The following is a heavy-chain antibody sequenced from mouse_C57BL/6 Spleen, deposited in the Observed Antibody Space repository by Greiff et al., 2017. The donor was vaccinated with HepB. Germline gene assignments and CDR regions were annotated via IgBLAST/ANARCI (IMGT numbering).Heavy chain of an antibody. Sequence: EVQLQQSGPVLVKPGASVKMSCKASGYTFTDYYMNWVKQSHGKSLEWIGVINPYNGGTSYNQKFKGKATLTVDKSSSTAYMELNSLTSEDSAVYYCAREYYGSTRAMDYWGQGTSVTVSS. J-gene: IGHJ4*01. V-gene: IGHV1-19*01. CDR2: INPYNGGT. CDR1: GYTFTDYY. D-gene: IGHD1-1*01. CDR3: AREYYGSTRAMDY.